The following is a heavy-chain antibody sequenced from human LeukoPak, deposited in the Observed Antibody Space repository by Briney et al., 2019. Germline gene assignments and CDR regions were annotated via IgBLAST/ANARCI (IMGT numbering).Heavy chain of an antibody. CDR3: AELGITMIGGV. D-gene: IGHD3-10*02. CDR2: ISSSGSTI. Sequence: GGSLRLSCAASGFTFSSYEMNWVRQAPGKGLEWVSYISSSGSTIYYAVSVRGGFTISRDNAKNSLYLQMNSLRAEDTAVYYCAELGITMIGGVWGKGTTVTISS. J-gene: IGHJ6*04. V-gene: IGHV3-48*03. CDR1: GFTFSSYE.